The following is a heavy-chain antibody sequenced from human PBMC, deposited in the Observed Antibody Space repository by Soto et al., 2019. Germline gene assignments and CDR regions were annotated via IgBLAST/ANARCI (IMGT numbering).Heavy chain of an antibody. CDR3: ARYFKVTTPYYYMDV. Sequence: GGSLRLSCAASGFTFSSYAMTWVRQAPGKGLEWVSAISGRGGSTYYADSVKGRFTISRDNSKNTLYLQMNSLRAEDTSVYQCARYFKVTTPYYYMDVWGTGTTVT. CDR2: ISGRGGST. CDR1: GFTFSSYA. J-gene: IGHJ6*03. V-gene: IGHV3-23*01. D-gene: IGHD4-4*01.